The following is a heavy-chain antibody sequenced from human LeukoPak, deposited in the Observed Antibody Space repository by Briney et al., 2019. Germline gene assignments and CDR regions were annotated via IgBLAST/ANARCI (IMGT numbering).Heavy chain of an antibody. CDR2: IYYSGST. CDR3: ARAYCSGGSCYSDY. V-gene: IGHV4-59*01. D-gene: IGHD2-15*01. CDR1: GGSISSYY. Sequence: SETLSLTCTVSGGSISSYYWSWIRQPPGKGLEWIGYIYYSGSTNYNPSLKGRVTISVDTSKNQFSLKLSSVTAADTAVYYCARAYCSGGSCYSDYWGQGTLVTVSS. J-gene: IGHJ4*02.